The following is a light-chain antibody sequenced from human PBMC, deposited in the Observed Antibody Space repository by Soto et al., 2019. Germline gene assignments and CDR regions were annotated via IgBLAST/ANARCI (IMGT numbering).Light chain of an antibody. CDR3: QQYFTTPIT. J-gene: IGKJ5*01. CDR2: WAS. CDR1: QSLLYTSNNKNY. V-gene: IGKV4-1*01. Sequence: IVMTQSPDSRAVSLGERATINCKSSQSLLYTSNNKNYLSWYQQKPGQSPKLLIYWASTREAGVPDRFSGSGSGTDFALTISSLQAEDVAVYYCQQYFTTPITFGQGTRLEIK.